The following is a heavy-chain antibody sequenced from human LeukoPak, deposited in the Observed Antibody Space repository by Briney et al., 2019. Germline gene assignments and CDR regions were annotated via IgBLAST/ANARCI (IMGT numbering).Heavy chain of an antibody. Sequence: GGSLRLSCAASGFTFSSYAMHWVRQAPGKGLEYVSAISSNGGSTYYANSVKGRFTISRDNAKNSLYLQMNSLRAEDTAVYYCARDQDGSYYSAWFDPWGQGTLVTVSS. D-gene: IGHD1-26*01. J-gene: IGHJ5*02. CDR1: GFTFSSYA. V-gene: IGHV3-64*01. CDR2: ISSNGGST. CDR3: ARDQDGSYYSAWFDP.